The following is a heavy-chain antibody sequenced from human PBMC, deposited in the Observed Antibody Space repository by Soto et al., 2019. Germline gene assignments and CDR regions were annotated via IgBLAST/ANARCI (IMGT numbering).Heavy chain of an antibody. CDR2: VSYTGAS. D-gene: IGHD6-19*01. CDR1: GDSIASSDYY. Sequence: PSETLSLTCTVSGDSIASSDYYWGWIRQPPGKGLAWIGSVSYTGASYYSPSLKSRISISLDTSKNQFSLRLISVTAADTAVYYCTREQSDDNYFDPWGQGTLVTVSS. V-gene: IGHV4-39*07. J-gene: IGHJ5*02. CDR3: TREQSDDNYFDP.